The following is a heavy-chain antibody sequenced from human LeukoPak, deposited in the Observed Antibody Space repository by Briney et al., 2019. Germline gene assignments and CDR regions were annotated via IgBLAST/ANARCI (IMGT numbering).Heavy chain of an antibody. Sequence: KPSETLSLTCTVSGGSISSYYWSWIRQPPGKGLEWIGYIYYSGSTNYNPSLKSRVTISVDTSKNQFSLKLSSVTAADTAVYYCARRRRDDHNYGYWGQGTLVTVSS. V-gene: IGHV4-59*12. CDR2: IYYSGST. CDR1: GGSISSYY. CDR3: ARRRRDDHNYGY. J-gene: IGHJ4*02. D-gene: IGHD5-24*01.